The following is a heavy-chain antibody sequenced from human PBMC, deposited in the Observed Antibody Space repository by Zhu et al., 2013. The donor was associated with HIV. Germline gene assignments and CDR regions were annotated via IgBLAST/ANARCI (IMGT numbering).Heavy chain of an antibody. J-gene: IGHJ6*03. CDR3: ARVSLIAARPSSYYYYYMDV. D-gene: IGHD6-6*01. Sequence: QVQLVQSGAEVKKPGASVKVSCKASGYTFTSYGISWVRQAPGQGLEWMGWISGYNGNTNYAQKLQGRVTMTRDTSTSTAYMDLRSLRSDDTAVYYCARVSLIAARPSSYYYYYMDVWGKGTTVTVSS. CDR1: GYTFTSYG. CDR2: ISGYNGNT. V-gene: IGHV1-18*01.